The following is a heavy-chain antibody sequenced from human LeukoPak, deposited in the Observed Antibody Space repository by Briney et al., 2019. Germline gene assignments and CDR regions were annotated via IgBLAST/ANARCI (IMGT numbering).Heavy chain of an antibody. CDR2: ISGSGRT. D-gene: IGHD2-21*02. J-gene: IGHJ4*02. CDR1: GFTFSNAW. CDR3: AKEPPYCGGDCYFLLDY. Sequence: GGSLRLSCAVSGFTFSNAWMTWVRQAPGKGLEWVSGISGSGRTYYADSVRGRFTISRDNSKNTLYLQMNSLRAEDTAVYYCAKEPPYCGGDCYFLLDYWGQGTLVTVSS. V-gene: IGHV3-23*01.